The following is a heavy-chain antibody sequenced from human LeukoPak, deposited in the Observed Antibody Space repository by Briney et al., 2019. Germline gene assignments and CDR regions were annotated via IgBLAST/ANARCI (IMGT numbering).Heavy chain of an antibody. CDR2: IYYSGTT. CDR1: GGSISSGTYY. J-gene: IGHJ4*02. Sequence: SQTLSLTCTVSGGSISSGTYYWNWVRQHPVKGLEWIGYIYYSGTTSYNPSLDSRVTISLDMSKNQFSLRLSSVTAADTAVYYCARGLPPFDYWGQGTLVTVSS. V-gene: IGHV4-31*03. CDR3: ARGLPPFDY.